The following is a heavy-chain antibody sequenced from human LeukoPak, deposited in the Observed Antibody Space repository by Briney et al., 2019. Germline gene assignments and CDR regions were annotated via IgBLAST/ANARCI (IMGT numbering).Heavy chain of an antibody. Sequence: AASVKVSCKASGYTFTDYFMHWVRQAPGQGLEWMGWINPNSGGTNYAQRFQGRVTMTRDTSITTAYMELSRLRSDDTAVYYCARGGSPIFYYYIDVWGKGTTVTISS. J-gene: IGHJ6*03. CDR3: ARGGSPIFYYYIDV. V-gene: IGHV1-2*02. CDR1: GYTFTDYF. D-gene: IGHD2-21*01. CDR2: INPNSGGT.